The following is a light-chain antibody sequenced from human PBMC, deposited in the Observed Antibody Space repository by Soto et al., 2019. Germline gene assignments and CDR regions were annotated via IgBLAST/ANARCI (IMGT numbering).Light chain of an antibody. V-gene: IGKV1-6*01. Sequence: AIQMTQSPPSVSAAVGDSVTITCRASQGIRDDLGWYQQKPGKAPKLLIYAASSLQSGVPSRFSGSGSGTDFTLTISSLQPEDFATYYCRQEFTYPWTFGQGTKVEIK. J-gene: IGKJ1*01. CDR3: RQEFTYPWT. CDR2: AAS. CDR1: QGIRDD.